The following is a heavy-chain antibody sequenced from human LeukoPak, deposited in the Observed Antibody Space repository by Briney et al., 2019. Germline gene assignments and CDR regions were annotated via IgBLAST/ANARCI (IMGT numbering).Heavy chain of an antibody. Sequence: PGGSLRLSCAASGFTFSRYSMNWVRQAPGKGLEWVSSISSSSSYIYYTDSVKGRFTISRDNANNSLFLQMNSLRADDTALYYCARNRIAARPGDAFDIWGQGTMVTVSS. CDR3: ARNRIAARPGDAFDI. D-gene: IGHD6-6*01. CDR2: ISSSSSYI. V-gene: IGHV3-21*01. CDR1: GFTFSRYS. J-gene: IGHJ3*02.